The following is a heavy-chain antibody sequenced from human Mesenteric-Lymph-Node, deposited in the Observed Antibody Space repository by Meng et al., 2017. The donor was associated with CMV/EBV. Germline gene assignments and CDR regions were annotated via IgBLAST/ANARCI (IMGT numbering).Heavy chain of an antibody. CDR3: AGFASVGY. D-gene: IGHD3-16*01. V-gene: IGHV3-7*03. Sequence: GESLKISCAASGFTFLNSWMTWVRQAPGKGPEWVATIKEDGSQKFYSASVKGRFTISRDNAQNSLYLQMNNLSPEDTAMYYCAGFASVGYWGQGTLVTVSS. CDR2: IKEDGSQK. CDR1: GFTFLNSW. J-gene: IGHJ4*02.